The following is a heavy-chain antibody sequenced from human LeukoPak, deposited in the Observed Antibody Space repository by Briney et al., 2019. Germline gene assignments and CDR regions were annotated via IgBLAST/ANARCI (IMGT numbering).Heavy chain of an antibody. D-gene: IGHD2-2*02. CDR3: ARLGYCSSTSCYIDCYYYGMDV. CDR1: GYTFTSYG. Sequence: ASVKVSCKASGYTFTSYGISWVRQAPGQGLEWMGWISAYNGNTNYAQKLQGRVTMTTDTSTSTAYMELRSLRSDDTAVYYCARLGYCSSTSCYIDCYYYGMDVWGQGTTVTVSS. CDR2: ISAYNGNT. J-gene: IGHJ6*02. V-gene: IGHV1-18*01.